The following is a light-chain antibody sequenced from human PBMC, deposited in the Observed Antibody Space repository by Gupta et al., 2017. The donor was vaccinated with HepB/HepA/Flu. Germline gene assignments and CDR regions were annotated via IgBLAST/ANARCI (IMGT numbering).Light chain of an antibody. V-gene: IGLV1-44*01. CDR1: DSNIGSNP. CDR3: ATWDDSLNAYV. Sequence: QPVLTQPPSASGTPGQRVPISCSGSDSNIGSNPVYWYQQVPGTAPKIFIYNNDQRPSGVPDRFSGSRSGTSASLAISGLQSEDEADYYCATWDDSLNAYVFATRTNVAVL. CDR2: NND. J-gene: IGLJ1*01.